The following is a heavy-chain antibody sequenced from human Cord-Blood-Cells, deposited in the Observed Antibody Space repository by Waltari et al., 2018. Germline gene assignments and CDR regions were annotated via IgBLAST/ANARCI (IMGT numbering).Heavy chain of an antibody. CDR2: INHSGST. D-gene: IGHD1-7*01. Sequence: QVQLPQWGAGLLTPSETLSLTCAVYGRSISGYYWHWNRQPPRKGLEWFGEINHSGSTNYNPSLKSRVTISVDTSKNQFSLKLSSVTAADTAVYYCARGWGTGTTSTGYMDVWGKGTTVTVSS. V-gene: IGHV4-34*01. CDR3: ARGWGTGTTSTGYMDV. CDR1: GRSISGYY. J-gene: IGHJ6*03.